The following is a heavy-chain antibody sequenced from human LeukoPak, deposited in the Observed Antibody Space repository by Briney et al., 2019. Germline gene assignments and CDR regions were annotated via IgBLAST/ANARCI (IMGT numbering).Heavy chain of an antibody. CDR3: ARGGIQLPDY. D-gene: IGHD5-18*01. CDR1: GASITIRGYY. V-gene: IGHV4-39*01. J-gene: IGHJ4*02. CDR2: LYHGGTS. Sequence: SETLSLTCTVSGASITIRGYYWGWIRQAPGQGLEWIGTLYHGGTSSYNPSLKSRVTISVDTSRNQFSLSLNSVTAADTAVYYCARGGIQLPDYWGQGTLVTVSS.